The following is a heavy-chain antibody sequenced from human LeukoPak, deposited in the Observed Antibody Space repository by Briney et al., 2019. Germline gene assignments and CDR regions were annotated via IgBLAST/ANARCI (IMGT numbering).Heavy chain of an antibody. Sequence: GGPLSLSCAASGFTFSSNSMNWVRQAPGKGLEWVSYISSSISTKYYADSVKGRFTISRDNAKNSLYLQMNSLRAEDTAVYYCAGAPTDDYGDYSFDYWGQGTLVTVSS. V-gene: IGHV3-48*04. J-gene: IGHJ4*02. CDR2: ISSSISTK. D-gene: IGHD4-17*01. CDR1: GFTFSSNS. CDR3: AGAPTDDYGDYSFDY.